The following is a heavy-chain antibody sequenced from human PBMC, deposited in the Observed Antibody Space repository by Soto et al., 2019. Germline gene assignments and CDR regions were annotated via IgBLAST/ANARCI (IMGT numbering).Heavy chain of an antibody. CDR3: AKQQRTLITYYFDY. Sequence: GGSLRLSCAASGFTFSSYWMSWVRQAPGKGLEWVANIKQDGSEKYYVDSVKGRFTISRDNAKNSLYLQMNSLRAEDTAVYYCAKQQRTLITYYFDYCGQGTLVTVSS. CDR1: GFTFSSYW. V-gene: IGHV3-7*03. CDR2: IKQDGSEK. D-gene: IGHD1-1*01. J-gene: IGHJ4*02.